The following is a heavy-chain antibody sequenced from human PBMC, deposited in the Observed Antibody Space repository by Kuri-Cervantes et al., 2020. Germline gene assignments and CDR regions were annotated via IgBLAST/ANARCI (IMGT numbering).Heavy chain of an antibody. J-gene: IGHJ6*02. V-gene: IGHV4-4*07. Sequence: GSLRLXCTVSGGSISSYYWRWIRQPAGKGLEWIXRIYTXGSTXYNPSLKSXVTMSVDTSKNXXSLKLSSVTAADTAVYYCSXVSYSKKGAXXYYGMDVWGQGTTVTVSS. D-gene: IGHD4-11*01. CDR3: SXVSYSKKGAXXYYGMDV. CDR1: GGSISSYY. CDR2: IYTXGST.